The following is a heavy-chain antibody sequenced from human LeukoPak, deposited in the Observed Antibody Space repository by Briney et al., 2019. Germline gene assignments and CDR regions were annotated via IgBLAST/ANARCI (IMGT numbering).Heavy chain of an antibody. Sequence: GGSLRLSCAASGFTFSNYAMSWVRQAPGKGLEWVSGIIGSGGSTYYVDSVKGRLTISRDNAKNTLYLQMDSLRAEDTAVYYCAKVGIRISLIVVVFTTADDWYFDLWGRGTLVTVSS. J-gene: IGHJ2*01. V-gene: IGHV3-23*01. CDR1: GFTFSNYA. CDR2: IIGSGGST. CDR3: AKVGIRISLIVVVFTTADDWYFDL. D-gene: IGHD3-22*01.